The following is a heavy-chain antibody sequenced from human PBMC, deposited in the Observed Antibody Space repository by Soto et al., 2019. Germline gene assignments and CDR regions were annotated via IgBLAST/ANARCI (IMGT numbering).Heavy chain of an antibody. CDR1: GGSITTGGTY. CDR2: SYYTGAA. V-gene: IGHV4-31*03. CDR3: ARGTFNTISFDF. J-gene: IGHJ4*01. D-gene: IGHD2-21*01. Sequence: SETLSLTCSVSGGSITTGGTYWSWARLLPGKGLQWVGYSYYTGAAYYNPALKSRVTISLDTSENRFSLKLTSVTAADTAVYYCARGTFNTISFDFWGQGRQVTVSS.